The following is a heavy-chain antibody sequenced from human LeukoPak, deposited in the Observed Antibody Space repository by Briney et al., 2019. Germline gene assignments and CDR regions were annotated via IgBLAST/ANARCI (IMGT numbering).Heavy chain of an antibody. CDR2: INTNTGNP. V-gene: IGHV7-4-1*02. Sequence: ASVKVSCKASGYTFTSYAMNWVRQAPGQGLEWMGWINTNTGNPTYAQGFTGRFVFSLDTSVSTAYLQISSLKAEDTAVYYCARTLPSRAAAGTYWFDPWGQGTLVTVSS. CDR1: GYTFTSYA. CDR3: ARTLPSRAAAGTYWFDP. D-gene: IGHD6-13*01. J-gene: IGHJ5*02.